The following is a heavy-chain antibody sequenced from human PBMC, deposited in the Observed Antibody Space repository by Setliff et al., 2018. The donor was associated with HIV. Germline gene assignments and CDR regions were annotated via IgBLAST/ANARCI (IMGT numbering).Heavy chain of an antibody. V-gene: IGHV3-23*01. J-gene: IGHJ2*01. CDR2: ISGTGGST. D-gene: IGHD5-18*01. CDR1: GFTFSSYA. CDR3: ARDVKGYIYGSTYWYFDL. Sequence: GSLRLSCAASGFTFSSYAMSWVRQAPGKGLEWVSAISGTGGSTYYADSVKGRFTISRDNAKNSLYLQMNSLRAEDTAVYYCARDVKGYIYGSTYWYFDLWGRGTLVTVSS.